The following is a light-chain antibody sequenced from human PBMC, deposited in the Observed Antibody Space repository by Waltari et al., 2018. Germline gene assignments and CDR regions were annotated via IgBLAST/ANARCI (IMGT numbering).Light chain of an antibody. Sequence: SYELTQPPSVSVSPGQTARITCSGDALPKTYVSWYQQKSGQAPVLVIYEDNTRASGIPERFSGATSGTVATRSVSGAQVDEEADYYCYSTDNSGNYRVFGGGTKLTVL. V-gene: IGLV3-10*01. CDR3: YSTDNSGNYRV. CDR2: EDN. CDR1: ALPKTY. J-gene: IGLJ2*01.